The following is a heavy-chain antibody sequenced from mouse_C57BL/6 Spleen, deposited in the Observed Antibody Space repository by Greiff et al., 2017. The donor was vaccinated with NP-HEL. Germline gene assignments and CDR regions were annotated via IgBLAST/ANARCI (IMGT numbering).Heavy chain of an antibody. D-gene: IGHD2-4*01. CDR1: GHTFTSYW. CDR3: ARNYDYGLYFDV. V-gene: IGHV1-50*01. CDR2: IDPSDSYT. Sequence: QVQLQQPGAELVKPGASVKLSCKASGHTFTSYWMQWVKQRPGQGLEWIGEIDPSDSYTNYNQKFKGKATLTVDTSSSTAYMQLSSLTSEDSAVYYCARNYDYGLYFDVWGTGTTVTVSS. J-gene: IGHJ1*03.